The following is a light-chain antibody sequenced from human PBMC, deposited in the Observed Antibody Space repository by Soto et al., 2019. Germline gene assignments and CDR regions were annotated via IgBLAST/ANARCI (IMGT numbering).Light chain of an antibody. CDR2: STS. J-gene: IGKJ1*01. Sequence: EIVLTQSPGTVSLSPGERGTLSFMASQRFGSINLAWYQQKSGQAPTLLIHSTSSRATGIPDRFSGSGSGTDFTLTISRLEPEDFAVYYCQQYGNSPWTFGQGTKVDIK. CDR1: QRFGSIN. V-gene: IGKV3-20*01. CDR3: QQYGNSPWT.